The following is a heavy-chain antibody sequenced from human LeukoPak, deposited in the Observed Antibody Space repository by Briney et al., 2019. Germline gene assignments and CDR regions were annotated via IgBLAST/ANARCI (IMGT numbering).Heavy chain of an antibody. CDR3: AKDSQQQPTPYYMDV. Sequence: PGGSLRLSCAASGFTFSSYAMHWVRQAPGKGLEWVAFIQYDGSYKEYGDSVKGRFTISRDNSKNTLYLQMNSLRAEDTAVYYCAKDSQQQPTPYYMDVWGKGTTVTISS. CDR1: GFTFSSYA. J-gene: IGHJ6*03. V-gene: IGHV3-30*04. D-gene: IGHD6-13*01. CDR2: IQYDGSYK.